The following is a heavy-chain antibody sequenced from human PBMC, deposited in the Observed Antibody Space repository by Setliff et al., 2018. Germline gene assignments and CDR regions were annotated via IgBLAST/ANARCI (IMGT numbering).Heavy chain of an antibody. CDR1: GFAFSSYA. J-gene: IGHJ3*02. CDR3: ARRGGTAGARAFDI. V-gene: IGHV3-23*01. Sequence: GGSLRLSCAASGFAFSSYAMSWVRQAPGKEPEWVSTITDSGRTTYYGPSLRGRFTISRDNSRNTLYLQMNSLRAEDAAIYYCARRGGTAGARAFDIWGQGTMVTVS. CDR2: ITDSGRTT. D-gene: IGHD2-8*02.